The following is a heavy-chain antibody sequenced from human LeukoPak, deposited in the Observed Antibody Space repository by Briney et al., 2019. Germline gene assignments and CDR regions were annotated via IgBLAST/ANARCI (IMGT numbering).Heavy chain of an antibody. CDR2: IDPSDSYT. J-gene: IGHJ5*02. D-gene: IGHD2-15*01. CDR1: GYSFTSYW. Sequence: GESLKISCKGSGYSFTSYWIGWVRQMPGKGLEWMGRIDPSDSYTNYSPSFQGHVTISADKSISTAYLRWSSLKASDTAMYYCATVVVVVAATRTEYNWFDPWGQGTLVTVSS. V-gene: IGHV5-10-1*01. CDR3: ATVVVVVAATRTEYNWFDP.